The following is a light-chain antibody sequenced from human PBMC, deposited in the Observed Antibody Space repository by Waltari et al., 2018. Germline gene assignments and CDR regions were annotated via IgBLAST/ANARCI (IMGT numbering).Light chain of an antibody. CDR1: SSHIGAGYD. CDR2: GNS. V-gene: IGLV1-40*01. Sequence: QSVLTQPPSVSGAPGQRVTISCTGSSSHIGAGYDVHGYQQLPGTDPKLLIYGNSNRPSGVPDRFSGSKSGTSASLAITGLQAEDEADYYCQSYDSGLSVIFGGGTKLTVL. CDR3: QSYDSGLSVI. J-gene: IGLJ2*01.